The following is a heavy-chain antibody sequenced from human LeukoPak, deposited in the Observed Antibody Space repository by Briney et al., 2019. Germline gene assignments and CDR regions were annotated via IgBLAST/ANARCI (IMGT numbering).Heavy chain of an antibody. CDR3: AKVYDFWSGYRDAFDI. J-gene: IGHJ3*02. CDR1: GFTFSSYA. CDR2: ISGSGGST. Sequence: PSGGSLRLSCAASGFTFSSYAMSWVRQAPGKGLEWVSAISGSGGSTYYADSVKGRFTISRDNSKNTLYLQMNSLRAEDTAVYYCAKVYDFWSGYRDAFDIWGQGTMVTVSS. V-gene: IGHV3-23*01. D-gene: IGHD3-3*01.